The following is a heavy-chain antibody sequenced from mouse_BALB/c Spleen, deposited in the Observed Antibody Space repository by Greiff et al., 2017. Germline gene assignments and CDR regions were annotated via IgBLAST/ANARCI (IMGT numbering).Heavy chain of an antibody. Sequence: EVKLLESGPGLVKPSQSLSLTCSVTGYSITSGYYWNWIRQFPGNKLEWMGYISYDGSNNYNPSLKNRISITRDTSKNQFFLKLNSVTTEDTATYYCAREGVRQDFDYWGQGTTLTVSS. CDR2: ISYDGSN. D-gene: IGHD2-14*01. CDR1: GYSITSGYY. CDR3: AREGVRQDFDY. V-gene: IGHV3-6*02. J-gene: IGHJ2*01.